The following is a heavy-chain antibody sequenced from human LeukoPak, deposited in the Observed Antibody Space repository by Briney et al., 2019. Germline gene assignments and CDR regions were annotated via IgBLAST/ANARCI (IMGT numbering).Heavy chain of an antibody. CDR3: ARTARGLDY. V-gene: IGHV3-11*03. CDR1: GFTFSDYY. Sequence: KPGGPLRLSCAASGFTFSDYYMIWLRQATGKGLECISYISSSSTDIKYADSVKGRFTISRENAKNSVYLQMNSLRAEDTAVYYCARTARGLDYWGQGTLVTVSS. J-gene: IGHJ4*02. D-gene: IGHD2-21*02. CDR2: ISSSSTDI.